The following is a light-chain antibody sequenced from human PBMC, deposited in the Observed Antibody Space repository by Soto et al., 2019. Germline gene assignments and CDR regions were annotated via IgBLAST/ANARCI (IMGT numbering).Light chain of an antibody. J-gene: IGLJ1*01. Sequence: QSVLTQPPSVSGSPGQSVAISCTGTSSDVGSYNRVSWYQQPPGTAPKVMIYEVSNRPSGVPDRFSGSKSGNTASLTISGLQSEDEADYYCSSYTSSNTYVFGTGTKVTVL. CDR1: SSDVGSYNR. V-gene: IGLV2-18*02. CDR2: EVS. CDR3: SSYTSSNTYV.